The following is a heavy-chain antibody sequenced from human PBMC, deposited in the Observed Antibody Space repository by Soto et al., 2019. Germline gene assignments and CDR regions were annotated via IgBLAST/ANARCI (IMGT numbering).Heavy chain of an antibody. V-gene: IGHV1-69*13. Sequence: SVKVSCKASGGTFSSYAISWVRQAPGQGLEWMGGIIPIFGTANYAQKCQGRVTITADESTSTAYMELSSLRSEDTAVYYCARAVVVIRRYYGMDVWGQGTTVTVSS. J-gene: IGHJ6*02. CDR2: IIPIFGTA. D-gene: IGHD3-22*01. CDR3: ARAVVVIRRYYGMDV. CDR1: GGTFSSYA.